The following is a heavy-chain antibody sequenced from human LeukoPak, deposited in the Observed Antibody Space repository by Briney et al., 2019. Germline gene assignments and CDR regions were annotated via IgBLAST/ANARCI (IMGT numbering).Heavy chain of an antibody. Sequence: GGSLRLSCAASGFTFSSYAMSWVRQAPGKGLEWVSAINGSGVSTYYADSVKGRFTISRDNSKNTLYLQMNSLRAEDTAVYYCAKVKFGGDGAFDIWGQGTMVTVSS. CDR3: AKVKFGGDGAFDI. J-gene: IGHJ3*02. D-gene: IGHD4-17*01. V-gene: IGHV3-23*01. CDR2: INGSGVST. CDR1: GFTFSSYA.